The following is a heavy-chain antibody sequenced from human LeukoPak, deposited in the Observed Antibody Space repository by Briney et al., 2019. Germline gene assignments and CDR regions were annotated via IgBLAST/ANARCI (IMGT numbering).Heavy chain of an antibody. J-gene: IGHJ6*02. Sequence: GGSLRLSCAASGFTFSSYSMNWVRQAPGKGLEWVSYISSSSSTIYYADSVKGRFTISRDNAKNSLYLQMNSLRAEDTAVYYCARRADDYYYYGMGVWGQGTTVTVSS. CDR1: GFTFSSYS. V-gene: IGHV3-48*04. CDR3: ARRADDYYYYGMGV. CDR2: ISSSSSTI. D-gene: IGHD3-3*01.